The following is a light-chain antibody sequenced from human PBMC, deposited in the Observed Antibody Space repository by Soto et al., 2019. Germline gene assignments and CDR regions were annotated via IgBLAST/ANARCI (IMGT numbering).Light chain of an antibody. CDR1: QSVGNN. V-gene: IGKV3-15*01. CDR2: GAS. CDR3: QQYNNWPYA. J-gene: IGKJ2*01. Sequence: ETVMTQSPATLPLSPGEKATLSFRASQSVGNNVAWFQQKPGQAPRLLIHGASDRATEVPVRFSGSGSGTEFTFTISSLQSEDFAVYYCQQYNNWPYAFGQGTK.